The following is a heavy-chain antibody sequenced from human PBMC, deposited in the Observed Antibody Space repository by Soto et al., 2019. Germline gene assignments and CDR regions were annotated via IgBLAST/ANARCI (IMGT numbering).Heavy chain of an antibody. CDR2: IIPIFGTA. Sequence: QVQLVQSGAEVKKPGSSVKVSCKASGGTFSSYAISWVRQAPGQGLEWMGGIIPIFGTANYAQKFQGRVTITADESTSTAYMELSSLRSDATAVYYCASLMVRPAGYYYGMDVWGQGKTVTVSS. V-gene: IGHV1-69*01. J-gene: IGHJ6*02. D-gene: IGHD3-10*01. CDR1: GGTFSSYA. CDR3: ASLMVRPAGYYYGMDV.